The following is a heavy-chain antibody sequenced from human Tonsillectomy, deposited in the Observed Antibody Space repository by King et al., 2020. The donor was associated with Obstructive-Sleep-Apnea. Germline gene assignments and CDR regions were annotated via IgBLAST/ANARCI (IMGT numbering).Heavy chain of an antibody. V-gene: IGHV1-69*09. CDR2: IIPILGIA. J-gene: IGHJ2*01. D-gene: IGHD3-10*01. CDR3: ARDQGNGVPPWYFDL. CDR1: GGTFSSYA. Sequence: QLVQSGAEVKKPGSSVKVSCKASGGTFSSYAISWVRQAPGQGLEWMGRIIPILGIANYAQKFQGRVTITADKSTSTAYMELSSLRSEDTAVYYCARDQGNGVPPWYFDLWGRGTLVTVSS.